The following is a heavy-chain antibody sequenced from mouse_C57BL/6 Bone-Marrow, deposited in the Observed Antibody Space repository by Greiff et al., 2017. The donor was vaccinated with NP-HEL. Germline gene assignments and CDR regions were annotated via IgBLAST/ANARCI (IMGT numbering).Heavy chain of an antibody. Sequence: EVQLQQSGPELVKPGASVKISCKASGYSFTGYYMNWVKQSPEKSLEWIGEINPSTGGTTYNQKFKAKATLTVDKSSSTAYMQLKSLTSEDSAVYYCARRDYVDYWGQGTTLTVSS. V-gene: IGHV1-42*01. J-gene: IGHJ2*01. CDR1: GYSFTGYY. CDR3: ARRDYVDY. CDR2: INPSTGGT.